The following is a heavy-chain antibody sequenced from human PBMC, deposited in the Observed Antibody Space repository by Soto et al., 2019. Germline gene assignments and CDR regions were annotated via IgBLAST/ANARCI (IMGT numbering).Heavy chain of an antibody. CDR2: IHNDGSST. CDR3: AVRGGYTTPVDY. J-gene: IGHJ4*02. D-gene: IGHD1-26*01. CDR1: GITLSSYW. V-gene: IGHV3-74*01. Sequence: EVPLVESGGGLVQPGGPLRLSCAASGITLSSYWMDCVRQAPGQGLVWVSRIHNDGSSTSYADSVKGRFTISRDNTKNTLQLEMNGLRVEDTAVYYCAVRGGYTTPVDYWCQGTLVTVSS.